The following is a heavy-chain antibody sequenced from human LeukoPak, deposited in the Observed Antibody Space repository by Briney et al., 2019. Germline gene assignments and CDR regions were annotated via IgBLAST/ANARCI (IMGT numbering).Heavy chain of an antibody. CDR3: ARSSGWKYNIDY. Sequence: GASVKVSCKASGGTFSSYAISWVRQAPGQGLEWMGGIIPIFGTANYAQKFQGRVTITADESTSTAYMELSSLRSEDTAVYYCARSSGWKYNIDYWGQGTLVTVSS. D-gene: IGHD6-19*01. CDR2: IIPIFGTA. CDR1: GGTFSSYA. V-gene: IGHV1-69*13. J-gene: IGHJ4*02.